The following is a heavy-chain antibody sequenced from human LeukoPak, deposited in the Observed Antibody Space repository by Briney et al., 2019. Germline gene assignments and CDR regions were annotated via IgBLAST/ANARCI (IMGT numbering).Heavy chain of an antibody. J-gene: IGHJ5*02. CDR2: ISKDGGNT. V-gene: IGHV3-64*01. CDR1: GFTLSSDA. D-gene: IGHD3-22*01. CDR3: AKDAITIIVVT. Sequence: GGSLRLSCAASGFTLSSDAMHWVRQAAGKGLEYVSAISKDGGNTYCANSVKGRFSIFRDNSKNTLYLQIHSPKAEDTAVYYCAKDAITIIVVTCDQGPLVTVSS.